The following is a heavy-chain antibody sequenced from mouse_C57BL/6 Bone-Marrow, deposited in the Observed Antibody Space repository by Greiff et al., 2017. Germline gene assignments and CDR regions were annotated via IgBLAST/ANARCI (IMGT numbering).Heavy chain of an antibody. Sequence: QVQLQQPGAELVKPGASVKMSCKASGYTFTSYWITWVKQRPGQGLEWIGDIYPGSGSTNYNEKFKSKATLTVDTSSSTAYMQLSSLTSEDSAVYYWARTLLTTVVAPDAMDYWGQGTSVTVSS. V-gene: IGHV1-55*01. CDR3: ARTLLTTVVAPDAMDY. D-gene: IGHD1-1*01. CDR2: IYPGSGST. J-gene: IGHJ4*01. CDR1: GYTFTSYW.